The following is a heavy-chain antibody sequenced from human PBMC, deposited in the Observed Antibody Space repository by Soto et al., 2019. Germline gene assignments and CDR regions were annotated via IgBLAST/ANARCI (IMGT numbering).Heavy chain of an antibody. D-gene: IGHD4-4*01. V-gene: IGHV3-30-3*01. CDR1: GFTFSSYA. CDR2: ISYDGSNK. J-gene: IGHJ5*02. Sequence: QVQLVESGGGVVQPGRSLRLSCAASGFTFSSYAMHWVRQAPGKGLEWVAGISYDGSNKYYADSVKGRFTISRDNSKNTLYLQMNSLRAEDTAVYYCARGRPRATVWHWFDPWGQGTLVTVSS. CDR3: ARGRPRATVWHWFDP.